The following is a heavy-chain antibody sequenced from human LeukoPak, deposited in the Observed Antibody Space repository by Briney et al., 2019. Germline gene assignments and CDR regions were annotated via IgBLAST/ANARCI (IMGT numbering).Heavy chain of an antibody. CDR3: AKASTGYCSGGSCYSFDY. CDR2: ISGSGGST. CDR1: GFIFSSYA. J-gene: IGHJ4*02. V-gene: IGHV3-23*01. Sequence: GGSLRLSCAASGFIFSSYAMSWVRQAPGKGLEWVSAISGSGGSTYYADSVKGRFTISRDNSKNTLYLQMNSLRAEDTAVYYCAKASTGYCSGGSCYSFDYWGQGTLVTVSS. D-gene: IGHD2-15*01.